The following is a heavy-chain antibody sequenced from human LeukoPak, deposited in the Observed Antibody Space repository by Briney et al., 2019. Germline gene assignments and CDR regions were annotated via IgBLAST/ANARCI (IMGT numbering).Heavy chain of an antibody. J-gene: IGHJ4*02. Sequence: GASVKVSCKASGYTFTSYDINWVRQATGQGLEWMGWMNPNSGNAGYAQKFQGRVTMTRNTSISTAYMELSSLRPEDTAVYYCARGDYLHYYDSSGYPPFNYWGQGTLVTVSS. CDR1: GYTFTSYD. D-gene: IGHD3-22*01. CDR2: MNPNSGNA. CDR3: ARGDYLHYYDSSGYPPFNY. V-gene: IGHV1-8*02.